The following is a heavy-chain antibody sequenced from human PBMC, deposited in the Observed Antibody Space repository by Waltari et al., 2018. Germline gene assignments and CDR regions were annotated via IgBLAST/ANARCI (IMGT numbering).Heavy chain of an antibody. J-gene: IGHJ5*02. CDR2: IIPIVGTA. CDR3: ARMRGVSSSWYMSWFDP. D-gene: IGHD6-13*01. V-gene: IGHV1-69*05. Sequence: QVQLVQSGAEVKKPGSSVKVSCKASGGTFSSYAISWVRQAPGQGLEWMGGIIPIVGTANYAQKFQGRVTITTDESTSTAYMELSSLRSEDTAVYYCARMRGVSSSWYMSWFDPWGQGTLVTVSS. CDR1: GGTFSSYA.